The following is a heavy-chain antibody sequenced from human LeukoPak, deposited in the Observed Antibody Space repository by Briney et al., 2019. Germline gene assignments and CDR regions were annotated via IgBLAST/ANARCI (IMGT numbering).Heavy chain of an antibody. V-gene: IGHV4-34*01. Sequence: PSETLSLTCAVYGGSFSGYYWSWIRQPPGKGLEWIGEINHSGSTNYNPSLKSRVTISVDTSKNQFSLKLSSVIAADTAVYYCAKSWWACFDYCTGAPPDYWGQGTLVTVSS. D-gene: IGHD2-8*02. J-gene: IGHJ4*02. CDR3: AKSWWACFDYCTGAPPDY. CDR2: INHSGST. CDR1: GGSFSGYY.